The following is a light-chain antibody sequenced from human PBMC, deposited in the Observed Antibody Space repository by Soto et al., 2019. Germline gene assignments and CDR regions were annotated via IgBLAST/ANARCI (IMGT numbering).Light chain of an antibody. V-gene: IGKV3-15*01. CDR2: GAS. CDR3: QQYTNWPSWT. J-gene: IGKJ1*01. CDR1: QSVGSF. Sequence: EKVMTQSPATLSMSPWERATLSCRASQSVGSFLAWYQQKPGQAPRLLIYGASTRATGITARFSGSGSGTEFTLTISSLQSEDFAVYYCQQYTNWPSWTFGQGTKVE.